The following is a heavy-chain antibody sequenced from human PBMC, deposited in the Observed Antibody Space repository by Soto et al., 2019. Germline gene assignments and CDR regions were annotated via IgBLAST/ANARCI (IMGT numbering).Heavy chain of an antibody. CDR2: IYPGDSDT. CDR3: ARTTIDGIRGYFDY. D-gene: IGHD2-15*01. J-gene: IGHJ4*02. CDR1: GYSFSTSW. Sequence: PGESLKISCQGSGYSFSTSWIGWVRQMPGKGLEWMGSIYPGDSDTRYSPSFQGQVTISADKSISTAFLQGSSLKASDTATYYCARTTIDGIRGYFDYWGQGTLVTVSS. V-gene: IGHV5-51*01.